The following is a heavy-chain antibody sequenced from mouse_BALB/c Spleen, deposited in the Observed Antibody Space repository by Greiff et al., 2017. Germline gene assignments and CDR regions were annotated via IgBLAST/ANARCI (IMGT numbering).Heavy chain of an antibody. V-gene: IGHV2-6-2*01. CDR2: IWSDGST. CDR3: ARHQFYGNYFDY. CDR1: GFSLTSYG. Sequence: VKVVESGPDLVAPSQSLSITCTVSGFSLTSYGVHWVRQPPGKGLEWLVVIWSDGSTTYNSALKSRLSISKDNSKSQVFLKMNSLQTDDTAMYYCARHQFYGNYFDYWGQGTTLTVSS. D-gene: IGHD2-1*01. J-gene: IGHJ2*01.